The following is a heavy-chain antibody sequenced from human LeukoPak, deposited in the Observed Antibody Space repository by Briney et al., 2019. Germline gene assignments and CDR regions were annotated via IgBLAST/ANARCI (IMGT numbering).Heavy chain of an antibody. CDR2: ISVSESTI. D-gene: IGHD1-26*01. CDR1: RFTFSSYE. CDR3: ARDGAYSGSWVWFDP. Sequence: PGGSLRLSCAASRFTFSSYEMNWVRHAPGKGLVGGSYISVSESTITYAQSVESRFTITRDNSKNPLYLETNSLRAEDTAVYYCARDGAYSGSWVWFDPWGQGTLVTVPS. V-gene: IGHV3-48*03. J-gene: IGHJ5*02.